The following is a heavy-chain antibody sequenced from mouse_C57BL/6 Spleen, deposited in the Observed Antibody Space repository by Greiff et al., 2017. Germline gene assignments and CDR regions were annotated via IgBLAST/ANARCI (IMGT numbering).Heavy chain of an antibody. CDR1: GFTFSDYY. D-gene: IGHD2-5*01. V-gene: IGHV5-16*01. Sequence: DVKLVESEGGLVQPGSSMKLSCTASGFTFSDYYMAWVRQVPEKGLEWVANINYDGSSTYYLDSLKSRFIISRDNAKNILYLQMSSLKSEDTATYYCAREGLYSNYVGYFDVWGTGTTVTVSS. CDR3: AREGLYSNYVGYFDV. J-gene: IGHJ1*03. CDR2: INYDGSST.